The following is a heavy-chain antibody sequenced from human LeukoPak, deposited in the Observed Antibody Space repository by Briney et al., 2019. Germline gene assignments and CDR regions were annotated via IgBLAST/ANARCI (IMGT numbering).Heavy chain of an antibody. CDR1: GYTLTELF. V-gene: IGHV1-24*01. Sequence: ASVKVSCKVSGYTLTELFMHWVRQAPGKGLERMGDFDPEDGETIYAQNLQGRVTMTEDTSTDTAYMDLSSPRSEDTAVYYCATGPYSGSAPHAFDICGQGTMFTVSS. J-gene: IGHJ3*02. CDR3: ATGPYSGSAPHAFDI. CDR2: FDPEDGET. D-gene: IGHD1-26*01.